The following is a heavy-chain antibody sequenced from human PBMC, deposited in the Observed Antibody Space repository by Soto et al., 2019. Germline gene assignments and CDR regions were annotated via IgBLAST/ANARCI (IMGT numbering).Heavy chain of an antibody. D-gene: IGHD5-12*01. CDR1: GFTVSSNY. CDR2: IYSGGST. J-gene: IGHJ4*02. V-gene: IGHV3-53*01. CDR3: ASCRDGYNLGYFDY. Sequence: GSLRLSCAASGFTVSSNYMSWVRQAPGKGLEWVSVIYSGGSTYYADSVKGRFTISRDNSKNTLYLQMNSLRAEDTAVYYCASCRDGYNLGYFDYWGQGTLVTVSS.